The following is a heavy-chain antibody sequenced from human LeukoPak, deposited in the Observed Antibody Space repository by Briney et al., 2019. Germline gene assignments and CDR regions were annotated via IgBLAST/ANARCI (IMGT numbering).Heavy chain of an antibody. CDR1: GYTFTGYY. D-gene: IGHD3-22*01. CDR2: INPSGGST. J-gene: IGHJ4*02. Sequence: GASVKVSCKASGYTFTGYYMHWVRQAPGQGLEWMGIINPSGGSTSYAQKFQGRVTMTRDMSTSTVYMELSSLRSEDTAVYYCARARSYYDSSGYFDYWGQGTLVTVSS. V-gene: IGHV1-46*01. CDR3: ARARSYYDSSGYFDY.